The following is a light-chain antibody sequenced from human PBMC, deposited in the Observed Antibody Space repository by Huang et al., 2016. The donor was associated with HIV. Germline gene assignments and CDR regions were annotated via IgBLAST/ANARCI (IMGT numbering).Light chain of an antibody. V-gene: IGKV2-28*01. Sequence: DIVMTQSPLSLPVTPGEPASISCRSSQSLLHSNGYQNLDWHLQKPGQSPQLLIYLGSNRASGVPGRFSGGGSGTDFTLKISRVEAEDVGVYYCMQGLQTITFGQGTRLEIK. CDR3: MQGLQTIT. CDR1: QSLLHSNGYQN. CDR2: LGS. J-gene: IGKJ5*01.